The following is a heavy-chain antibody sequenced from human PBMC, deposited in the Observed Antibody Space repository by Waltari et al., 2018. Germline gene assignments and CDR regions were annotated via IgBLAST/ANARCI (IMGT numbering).Heavy chain of an antibody. CDR3: ARVAPYDFWSGYYAPRRWFDP. V-gene: IGHV4-31*03. Sequence: QVQLQESGPGLVKPSQTLSLTCTVSGGSISSGGYYWSWIRQHPGKGLEWIGYIYHSGSTYYNPSLKSRVTISVDRSKNQFSLKLSSVTAADTAVYYCARVAPYDFWSGYYAPRRWFDPWGQGTLVTVSS. J-gene: IGHJ5*02. D-gene: IGHD3-3*01. CDR1: GGSISSGGYY. CDR2: IYHSGST.